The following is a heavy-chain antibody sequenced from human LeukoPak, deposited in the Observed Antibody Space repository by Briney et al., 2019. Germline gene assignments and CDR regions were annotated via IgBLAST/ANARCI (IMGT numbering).Heavy chain of an antibody. Sequence: PGGSLRLSCAASGFTVSSSCMSWVRQAPGKGLEWVASIRQDGSEKHYVDSVEGRFTISRDNAKNSLHLQMNSLRAEDTAVYYCAKGSSRPPNAFDIWGQGTLVTVSS. CDR1: GFTVSSSC. V-gene: IGHV3-7*01. J-gene: IGHJ3*02. CDR2: IRQDGSEK. D-gene: IGHD6-6*01. CDR3: AKGSSRPPNAFDI.